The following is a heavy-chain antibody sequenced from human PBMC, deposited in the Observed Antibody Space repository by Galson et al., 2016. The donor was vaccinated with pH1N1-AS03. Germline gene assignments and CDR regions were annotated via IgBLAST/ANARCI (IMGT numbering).Heavy chain of an antibody. V-gene: IGHV5-51*01. J-gene: IGHJ4*02. CDR2: IYPADSDA. CDR1: GYSFGVYW. Sequence: QSGAEVKKPGESLKISCKVSGYSFGVYWIGWVRQMPGKGLEWMGIIYPADSDARYSPSFQGQVTISADTSNSTAYMQWNSLKASDTAMYYCARQRAVRAFDYWGQGTRSPSR. CDR3: ARQRAVRAFDY. D-gene: IGHD3-10*01.